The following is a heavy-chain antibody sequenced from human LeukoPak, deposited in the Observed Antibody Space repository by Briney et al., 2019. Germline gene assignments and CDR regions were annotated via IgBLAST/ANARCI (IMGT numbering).Heavy chain of an antibody. V-gene: IGHV3-53*01. Sequence: PGGPLRLSCAASGFTVITNDMTWARQAPGKGLEWVSVLYSDGNTKYADSVQGRFTISRDNSKNTLYLEMNSLSPDDTAVYYCARGVEPLAANTLAYWGQGTLVTVSS. D-gene: IGHD1-14*01. J-gene: IGHJ4*02. CDR3: ARGVEPLAANTLAY. CDR2: LYSDGNT. CDR1: GFTVITND.